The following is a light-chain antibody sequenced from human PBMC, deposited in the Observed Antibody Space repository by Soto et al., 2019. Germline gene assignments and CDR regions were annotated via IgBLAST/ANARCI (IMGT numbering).Light chain of an antibody. J-gene: IGLJ1*01. V-gene: IGLV1-40*01. CDR3: QSYDSSLSGSYV. CDR1: SSNIGAGYD. CDR2: GNS. Sequence: QSVLTQPPSVSGAPGQRVTISCTGSSSNIGAGYDVHWYQQLPGTAPKLLIYGNSNRPSGVPDRFSGSKSGTSASLXITGLQAEDEADYYCQSYDSSLSGSYVFGTGTKVTVL.